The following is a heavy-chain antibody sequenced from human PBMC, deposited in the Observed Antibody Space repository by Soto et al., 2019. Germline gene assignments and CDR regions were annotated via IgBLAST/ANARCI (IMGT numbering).Heavy chain of an antibody. CDR3: ASAPGLRRDAFDM. CDR2: IYHSGST. J-gene: IGHJ3*02. D-gene: IGHD4-17*01. V-gene: IGHV4-30-2*01. CDR1: GGSISSGGYS. Sequence: SETLSLTCAVSGGSISSGGYSWSWIRQPPGKGLEWIGYIYHSGSTYYNPSLKSRVTISVDRSKNQFSLKLSSVTAADTAVYYCASAPGLRRDAFDMWGQGRMGT.